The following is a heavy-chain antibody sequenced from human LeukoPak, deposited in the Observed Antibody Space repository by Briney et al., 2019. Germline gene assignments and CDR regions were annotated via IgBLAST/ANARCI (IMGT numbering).Heavy chain of an antibody. CDR2: IYYSGST. V-gene: IGHV4-39*07. Sequence: PSETLSLTCTVSGVSISSSSYYWGWIRQPPGKGLERIESIYYSGSTYYNPSLKSRVTISVDTSKNQFSLKLSSVTAADTAVYYCARDSPLQYCSGGSCSDAFDIGGQGTMVTVSP. CDR1: GVSISSSSYY. D-gene: IGHD2-15*01. J-gene: IGHJ3*02. CDR3: ARDSPLQYCSGGSCSDAFDI.